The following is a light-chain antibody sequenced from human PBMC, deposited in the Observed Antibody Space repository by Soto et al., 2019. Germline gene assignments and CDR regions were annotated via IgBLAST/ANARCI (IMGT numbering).Light chain of an antibody. Sequence: IQMTQSPSTPSASVGDRGTITCRASQSISSWLAWYQQKPGKAPKLLIYKASTLESGVPSNFSGSGSGTEFSLTISSLQPEDFATYYCQQYNAYPWTFGQGTKVDI. CDR2: KAS. J-gene: IGKJ1*01. CDR3: QQYNAYPWT. V-gene: IGKV1-5*03. CDR1: QSISSW.